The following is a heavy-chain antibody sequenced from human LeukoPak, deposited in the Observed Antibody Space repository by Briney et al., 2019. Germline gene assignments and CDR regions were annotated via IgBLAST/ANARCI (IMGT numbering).Heavy chain of an antibody. CDR3: AVSNGGYGP. J-gene: IGHJ5*02. Sequence: QAGWSLRLSCASSALNFTAYWMHWVHQDPRQVLLWVARINSDGTTTNYADSVNGRFTISRDNAKNTLFLQMNMLEAENTAVYCCAVSNGGYGPWGQGALVTVSS. CDR1: ALNFTAYW. CDR2: INSDGTTT. D-gene: IGHD5-12*01. V-gene: IGHV3-74*01.